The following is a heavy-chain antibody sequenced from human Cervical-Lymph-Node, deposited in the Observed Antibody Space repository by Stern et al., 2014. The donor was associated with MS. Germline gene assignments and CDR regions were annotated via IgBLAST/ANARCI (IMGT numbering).Heavy chain of an antibody. Sequence: VQLVESGAEVRKPGSSVKVSCKASGDTFGTYTFSWVRQAPGQGLEWMGGIIPLFGTANYAQKFQGTVTITADESTNTGYLELSSLRSEDTAVYYCAREGKARNGYNNPFDYWGQGTLVTVSS. J-gene: IGHJ4*02. D-gene: IGHD5-24*01. CDR2: IIPLFGTA. CDR3: AREGKARNGYNNPFDY. CDR1: GDTFGTYT. V-gene: IGHV1-69*01.